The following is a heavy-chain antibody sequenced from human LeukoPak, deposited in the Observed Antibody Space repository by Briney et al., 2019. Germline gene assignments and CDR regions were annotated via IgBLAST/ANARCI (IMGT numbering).Heavy chain of an antibody. CDR3: ARRRGIAAAGAPFDY. CDR2: IIPIFGTA. V-gene: IGHV1-69*05. J-gene: IGHJ4*02. Sequence: SVKVSCKASGGTFSSYAISWVRQAPGQGLEWMGGIIPIFGTANYAQKFQGRVTITTDESTSTAYMELSSLRSEDTAVYYCARRRGIAAAGAPFDYWGQGTLVTVSS. D-gene: IGHD6-13*01. CDR1: GGTFSSYA.